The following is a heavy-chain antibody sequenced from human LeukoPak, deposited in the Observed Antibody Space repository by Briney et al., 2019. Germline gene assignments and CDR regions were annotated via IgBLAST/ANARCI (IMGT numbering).Heavy chain of an antibody. CDR1: GFTFSSYG. D-gene: IGHD6-13*01. J-gene: IGHJ4*02. CDR2: IRYDGSNK. Sequence: GGSLRLSCAASGFTFSSYGMHWVRQAPGKGLEWVAFIRYDGSNKYYADSVKGRFTISRDNSKNTLYLQMNSLRAEDTAVYYCAKGVGSSWFYFGYWGQGTLVTVSS. V-gene: IGHV3-30*02. CDR3: AKGVGSSWFYFGY.